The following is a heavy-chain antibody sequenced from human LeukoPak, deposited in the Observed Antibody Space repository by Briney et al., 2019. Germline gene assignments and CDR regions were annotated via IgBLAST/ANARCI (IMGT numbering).Heavy chain of an antibody. Sequence: GGSLRLSCAASGFTFSSYSMNWVRQAPGKGLEWVANIKQDGSEKYYVDSVKGRFTISRDNAKNSLYLQMNSLRAEDTAVYYCAREKRGIQLWFYFDYWGQGTLVTVSS. D-gene: IGHD5-18*01. J-gene: IGHJ4*02. CDR2: IKQDGSEK. CDR1: GFTFSSYS. CDR3: AREKRGIQLWFYFDY. V-gene: IGHV3-7*01.